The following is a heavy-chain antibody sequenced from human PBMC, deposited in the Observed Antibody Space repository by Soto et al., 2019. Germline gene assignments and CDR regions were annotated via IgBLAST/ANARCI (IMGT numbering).Heavy chain of an antibody. CDR2: IYYSGTA. D-gene: IGHD4-17*01. J-gene: IGHJ5*02. Sequence: KASETLSLTCTVSGGSIIGSGFHWAWIRQPPGKGLEWIGSIYYSGTANYSPSLKGRLAIDVDTSKNQFSLRLSSVTAADTAVYNCATRSGDYVGGFAPWGQGTRVTVSS. CDR1: GGSIIGSGFH. V-gene: IGHV4-39*01. CDR3: ATRSGDYVGGFAP.